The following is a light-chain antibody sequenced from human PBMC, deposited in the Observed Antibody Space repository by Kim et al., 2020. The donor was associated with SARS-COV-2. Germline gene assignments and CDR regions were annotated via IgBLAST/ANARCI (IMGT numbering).Light chain of an antibody. CDR3: SSYAGSNNWV. CDR1: SSDVDDYNY. V-gene: IGLV2-8*01. J-gene: IGLJ3*02. Sequence: QSALTQPPSASGSPGQSVTISCTGTSSDVDDYNYVSWYRQHPGKAPKLMIYEVTKRPSGVPDRFSGSKSGNTASLTVSGLQAEDEADYYCSSYAGSNNWVFGGGTKLTVL. CDR2: EVT.